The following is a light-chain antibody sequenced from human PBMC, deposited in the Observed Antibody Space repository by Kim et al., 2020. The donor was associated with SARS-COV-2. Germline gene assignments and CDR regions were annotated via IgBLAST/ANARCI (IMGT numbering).Light chain of an antibody. J-gene: IGKJ1*01. CDR2: KTS. V-gene: IGKV1-39*01. CDR1: QTVDRH. Sequence: TSVCDRVTIPCRARQTVDRHLSLYQQKPGKAPSLLLYKTSTLQNGVPSRFGGSGSGRDYILTIRDLQPGDFATYFCQQSFSTPQTLGQGTKVHI. CDR3: QQSFSTPQT.